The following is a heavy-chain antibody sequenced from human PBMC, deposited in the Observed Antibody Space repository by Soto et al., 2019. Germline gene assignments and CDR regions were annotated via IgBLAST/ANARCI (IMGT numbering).Heavy chain of an antibody. CDR1: GFTFSPAW. Sequence: PGGSLRLSCEASGFTFSPAWMIWVRQAPGKGLELVGLIKSKTSGGTIDYAAPVKGRFTISRDDSEKTLYLQMNSLRAEDTAVYYCVADVPNSSGYVPIDYWGQGTLVTVSS. D-gene: IGHD3-22*01. CDR2: IKSKTSGGTI. J-gene: IGHJ4*02. CDR3: VADVPNSSGYVPIDY. V-gene: IGHV3-15*01.